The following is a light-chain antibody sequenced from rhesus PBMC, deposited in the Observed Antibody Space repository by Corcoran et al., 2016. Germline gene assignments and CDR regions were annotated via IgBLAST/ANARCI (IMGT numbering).Light chain of an antibody. CDR1: SSDIGGYYY. V-gene: IGLV2-32*02. CDR2: EVS. Sequence: QSALTPPRSVSGSPGQSVTISCTGTSSDIGGYYYVSWYQQHPGTAPKLMIYEVSKRPSGVSDRFSGSKSGNTASLTIAGLQAEDEADYYCSSYAGSNTFIFGAGTRLTVL. J-gene: IGLJ1*01. CDR3: SSYAGSNTFI.